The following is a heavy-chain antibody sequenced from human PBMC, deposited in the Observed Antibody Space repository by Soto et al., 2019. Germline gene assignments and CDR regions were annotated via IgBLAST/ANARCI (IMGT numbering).Heavy chain of an antibody. CDR3: ARDSNRLYCSSTSCYVTYYYGMDV. CDR2: ISSSSSYI. CDR1: GFTFSSYS. D-gene: IGHD2-2*01. J-gene: IGHJ6*02. V-gene: IGHV3-21*01. Sequence: ESGGGLVKPGGSLRLSCAASGFTFSSYSMNWVRQAPGKGLEWVSSISSSSSYIYYADSVKGRFTISRDNAKNSLYLQMNSLRAEDTAVYYCARDSNRLYCSSTSCYVTYYYGMDVWGQGTTVTVSS.